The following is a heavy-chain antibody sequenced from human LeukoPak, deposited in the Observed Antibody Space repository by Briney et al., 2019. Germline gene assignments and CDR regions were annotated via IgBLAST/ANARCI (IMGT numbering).Heavy chain of an antibody. J-gene: IGHJ6*02. Sequence: SGGSLRLSCAASGFTFNTYWMNWVRQAPGKGLEWVAKIRQDGSVKYYVDSVKGRFTISRDNAKNSLYLQMNSLRVEDMAVYYCARGYYGMDVWGQGTTVTVS. V-gene: IGHV3-7*04. CDR3: ARGYYGMDV. CDR1: GFTFNTYW. CDR2: IRQDGSVK.